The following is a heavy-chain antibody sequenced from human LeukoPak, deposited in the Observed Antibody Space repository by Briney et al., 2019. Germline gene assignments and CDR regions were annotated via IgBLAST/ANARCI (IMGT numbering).Heavy chain of an antibody. CDR3: ARDAKWANYYYYGMDV. D-gene: IGHD2-8*01. Sequence: GGSLRLSCAASGFTSSSYWMSWVRQAPGKGLEWVANIKQDGSEKYYVDSVKGRFTISRDNSKNTLYLQMNSLRAEDTAVYYCARDAKWANYYYYGMDVWGQGTTVTVSS. V-gene: IGHV3-7*01. CDR1: GFTSSSYW. J-gene: IGHJ6*02. CDR2: IKQDGSEK.